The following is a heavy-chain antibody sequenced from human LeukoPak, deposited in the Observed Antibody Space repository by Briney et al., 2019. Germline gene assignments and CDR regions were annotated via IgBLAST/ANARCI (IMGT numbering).Heavy chain of an antibody. D-gene: IGHD5-18*01. CDR1: GFTFSSYE. J-gene: IGHJ6*03. CDR3: ARDPLDTAVVRHYYYYYMDV. Sequence: GGSLRLSCAASGFTFSSYEMNWVRQAPGKGLEWVSYISSSGSTIYYADSVKGRFTISRDNAKNSLYLQMNSLRAEDTAAYYCARDPLDTAVVRHYYYYYMDVWGKGTTVTVSS. V-gene: IGHV3-48*03. CDR2: ISSSGSTI.